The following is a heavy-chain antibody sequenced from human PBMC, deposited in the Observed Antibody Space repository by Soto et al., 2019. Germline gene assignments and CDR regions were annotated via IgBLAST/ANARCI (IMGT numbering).Heavy chain of an antibody. CDR3: ARESCYGSGATVDAY. D-gene: IGHD3-10*01. V-gene: IGHV4-59*01. J-gene: IGHJ4*02. CDR2: IYYSGTT. CDR1: GGPISGYS. Sequence: PSETLCLTCTGSGGPISGYSWSWIRQPPGQELEWLGYIYYSGTTSYNPSLNRRVTMSVDPSKNQFSLKVNSVTAAYSAVYYCARESCYGSGATVDAYCGQGTLGTVSS.